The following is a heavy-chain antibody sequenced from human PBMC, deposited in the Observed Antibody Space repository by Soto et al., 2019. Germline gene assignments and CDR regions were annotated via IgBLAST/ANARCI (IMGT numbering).Heavy chain of an antibody. D-gene: IGHD3-9*01. CDR3: AKVGLVPSFFDY. Sequence: EVQLVESGGGLVKPGGSLRLSCAASGFTFSSYSMNWVRQAPGKGLEWVSSISSSGGSTYYADSVKGRFTISRDNSKNTLYLQMNSLRAEDTAVYYCAKVGLVPSFFDYWGQGTLVTVSS. J-gene: IGHJ4*02. V-gene: IGHV3-23*04. CDR2: ISSSGGST. CDR1: GFTFSSYS.